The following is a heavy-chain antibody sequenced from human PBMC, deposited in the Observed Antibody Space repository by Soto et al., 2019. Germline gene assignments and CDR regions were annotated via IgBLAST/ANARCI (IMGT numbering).Heavy chain of an antibody. CDR3: ARDREGRDYGGNLNY. CDR2: INSDGSST. CDR1: GFTFSSYW. D-gene: IGHD4-17*01. V-gene: IGHV3-74*01. J-gene: IGHJ4*02. Sequence: GGSLRLSCAASGFTFSSYWMHWVRQAPGKGLVWVSRINSDGSSTSYADSVKGRFTISRDNAKNTLYLQMNSLRAEDTAVYYCARDREGRDYGGNLNYWGQGTLVTVSS.